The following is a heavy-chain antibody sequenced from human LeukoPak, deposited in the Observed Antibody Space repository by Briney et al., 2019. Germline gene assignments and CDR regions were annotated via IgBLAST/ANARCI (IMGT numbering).Heavy chain of an antibody. J-gene: IGHJ4*02. D-gene: IGHD2-15*01. Sequence: SETLSLTCTVSGGSISSGSYYWTWIRQHTGKGLEWIGYIYYSGSTHYNPSLKSRVSISVDTSKNQFSLNLRSVTAADTAVYYCARSRGSYEENFDCWGQGTLVTVSS. CDR1: GGSISSGSYY. V-gene: IGHV4-31*03. CDR2: IYYSGST. CDR3: ARSRGSYEENFDC.